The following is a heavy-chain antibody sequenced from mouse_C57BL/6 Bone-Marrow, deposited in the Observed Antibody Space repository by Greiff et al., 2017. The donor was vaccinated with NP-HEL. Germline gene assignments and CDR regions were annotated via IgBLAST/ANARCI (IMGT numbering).Heavy chain of an antibody. CDR2: IYPRDGST. V-gene: IGHV1-85*01. Sequence: QVQLQQSGPELVKPGASVKLSCKASGYTFTSYDINWVKQRPGQGLEWIGWIYPRDGSTKYTEQLKGKATLTVDTSSSTAYMELHSLTSEDSAVYFCARRDPYYYGSKGFAYWGQGTLVTVSA. CDR3: ARRDPYYYGSKGFAY. J-gene: IGHJ3*01. CDR1: GYTFTSYD. D-gene: IGHD1-1*01.